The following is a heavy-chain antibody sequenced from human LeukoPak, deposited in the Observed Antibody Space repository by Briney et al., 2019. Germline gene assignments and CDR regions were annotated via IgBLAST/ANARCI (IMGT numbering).Heavy chain of an antibody. J-gene: IGHJ4*02. V-gene: IGHV3-30*02. CDR3: VKDNPLDY. CDR1: GFTFSNAW. Sequence: GGSLRLSCAASGFTFSNAWMSWVRQAPGKGLDWVAFIRHDGNKKLYADSVKGRLTISRDNSKNTLYLYVNSLRPDDSAVYYCVKDNPLDYWGQGTLVIVSS. CDR2: IRHDGNKK.